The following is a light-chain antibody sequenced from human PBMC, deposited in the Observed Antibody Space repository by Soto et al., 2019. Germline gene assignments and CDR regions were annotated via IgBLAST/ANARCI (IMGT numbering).Light chain of an antibody. CDR3: QQYSTSPRT. Sequence: EIMMTQSPATLSVSPGERATLSCRASHIVSINLAFYQQKPWQAPRLLIDGASSRASGIPDRFSASGSGKDFALTISDVQPEDFAVYICQQYSTSPRTFGQGTRLEI. J-gene: IGKJ5*01. CDR1: HIVSIN. V-gene: IGKV3D-15*02. CDR2: GAS.